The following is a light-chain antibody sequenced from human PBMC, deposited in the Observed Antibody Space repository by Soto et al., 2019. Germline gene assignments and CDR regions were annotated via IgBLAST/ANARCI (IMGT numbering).Light chain of an antibody. V-gene: IGKV1-5*03. CDR1: QSISSW. J-gene: IGKJ1*01. CDR2: KAS. Sequence: DIQMTQSPSTLSASVGDRVTITCRASQSISSWLAWYQQKPGKAPKLLIYKASSLESGVPSRFSGSGSGTEFPLTISSLQPDDFATYYCQQYSSYWTFGQGTRVEI. CDR3: QQYSSYWT.